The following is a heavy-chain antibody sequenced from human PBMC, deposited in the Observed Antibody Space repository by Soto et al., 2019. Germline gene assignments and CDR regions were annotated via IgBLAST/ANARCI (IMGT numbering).Heavy chain of an antibody. V-gene: IGHV1-69*02. CDR2: IIPILGIA. D-gene: IGHD2-21*02. Sequence: QVQLVQSGAEVKKPGSSVKVSCKASGGTFSSYTISWVRQAPGQGLEWMGRIIPILGIANYAQKFQGRVTITADKSTSIAYMELSSLRSEDTAVYYCARAYCGGDCRLFGSRHYGMDVWGQGTTVTVSS. J-gene: IGHJ6*02. CDR3: ARAYCGGDCRLFGSRHYGMDV. CDR1: GGTFSSYT.